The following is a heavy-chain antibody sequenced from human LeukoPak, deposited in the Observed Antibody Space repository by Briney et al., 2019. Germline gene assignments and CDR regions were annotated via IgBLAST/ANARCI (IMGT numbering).Heavy chain of an antibody. D-gene: IGHD3-22*01. CDR3: ARGSPYYYDSSGPGEFFDY. CDR2: ISSSSTI. J-gene: IGHJ4*02. CDR1: GFTFSSYS. V-gene: IGHV3-48*04. Sequence: GESLRLSCAASGFTFSSYSMNWVRQAPGKGLEWVSYISSSSTIYYADSVKGRFTISRDNAKNSLYLQMNSLRAEDTAVYYCARGSPYYYDSSGPGEFFDYWGQGTLVTVSS.